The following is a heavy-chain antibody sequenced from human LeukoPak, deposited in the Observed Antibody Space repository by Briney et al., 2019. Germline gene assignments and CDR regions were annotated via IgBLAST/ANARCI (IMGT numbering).Heavy chain of an antibody. CDR3: ARHDYGDYGTFDI. Sequence: PSETLSLTCTVPGGSISSSGYYWGWIRQSPGKGLEWIGSIYYSGGTYSNPSLKSRVTISVDTSKNQFSLKLTSVTAADTAVYYCARHDYGDYGTFDIWGQGTMVTVSS. CDR2: IYYSGGT. CDR1: GGSISSSGYY. D-gene: IGHD4-17*01. V-gene: IGHV4-39*01. J-gene: IGHJ3*02.